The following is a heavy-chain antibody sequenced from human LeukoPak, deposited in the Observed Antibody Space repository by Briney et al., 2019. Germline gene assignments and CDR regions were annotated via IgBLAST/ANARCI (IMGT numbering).Heavy chain of an antibody. CDR2: IPYDGSNK. J-gene: IGHJ4*02. Sequence: PGGSLRLSCAASGFTFSTYAMHWVRQAPGKGLEWVAVIPYDGSNKYYADSVRGRFTISRENSKNRLYLQMNSLRAEDTAVYYCATSRGSTYGYRALELPPSPVDWGQGTLVAVSS. CDR3: ATSRGSTYGYRALELPPSPVD. D-gene: IGHD5-18*01. CDR1: GFTFSTYA. V-gene: IGHV3-30*04.